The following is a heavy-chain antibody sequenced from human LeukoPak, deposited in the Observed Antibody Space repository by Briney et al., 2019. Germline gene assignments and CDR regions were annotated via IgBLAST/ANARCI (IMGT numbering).Heavy chain of an antibody. J-gene: IGHJ4*02. CDR2: FDPEEGET. CDR1: GYTLIELS. CDR3: AREVNMVRGVIIPSFDY. V-gene: IGHV1-24*01. Sequence: ASVKVSCKVSGYTLIELSMHWVRQAPGKGLEWMGGFDPEEGETIYAQKFKGRVTMTEDTSTDTAYMELSSLRSEDTAVYYCAREVNMVRGVIIPSFDYWGQGTLVTVSS. D-gene: IGHD3-10*01.